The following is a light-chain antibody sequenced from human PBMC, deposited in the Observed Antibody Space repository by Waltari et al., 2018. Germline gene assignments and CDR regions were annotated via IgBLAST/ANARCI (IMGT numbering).Light chain of an antibody. V-gene: IGKV4-1*01. CDR2: WAS. CDR3: QQYHTTPFT. Sequence: DIVMTQSPDSLAVSLGERPAINCKSSQIFLYSSENTNLLAWYQQKPGQPPKLLIYWASARESGVPDRFSVSGSGTDFTLTISSLQAEDVAVYYCQQYHTTPFTFGQGTRLEIK. CDR1: QIFLYSSENTNL. J-gene: IGKJ5*01.